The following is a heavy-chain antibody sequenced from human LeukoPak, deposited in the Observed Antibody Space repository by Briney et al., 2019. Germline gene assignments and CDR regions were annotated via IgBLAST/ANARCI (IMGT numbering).Heavy chain of an antibody. CDR2: IYSGGYT. Sequence: PGGSLRLSCAASGFTVSSNYMAWVRQAPGKGLEWVSIIYSGGYTYYADSVKGRFTISRDNSKNTLYLQMNSLRAEDTAVYYCAKDVDPAYDYVWGTTFDYWGQGTLVTVSS. D-gene: IGHD3-16*01. J-gene: IGHJ4*02. CDR1: GFTVSSNY. V-gene: IGHV3-66*01. CDR3: AKDVDPAYDYVWGTTFDY.